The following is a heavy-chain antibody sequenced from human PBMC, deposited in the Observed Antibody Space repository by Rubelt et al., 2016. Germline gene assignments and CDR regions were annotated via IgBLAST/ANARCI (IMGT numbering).Heavy chain of an antibody. CDR2: INWSSKRL. J-gene: IGHJ4*02. CDR3: AREAAGQDVDY. Sequence: EVQLVESGGGLVQPGRSLRLSCAASGFSFDDYGMHWVRQAPGKGLEWVSGINWSSKRLGYADSVKGRFTISRDNSKNTLDLQMNSLTSEDTAVYYCAREAAGQDVDYWGQGTLVTVSS. CDR1: GFSFDDYG. D-gene: IGHD6-13*01. V-gene: IGHV3-9*01.